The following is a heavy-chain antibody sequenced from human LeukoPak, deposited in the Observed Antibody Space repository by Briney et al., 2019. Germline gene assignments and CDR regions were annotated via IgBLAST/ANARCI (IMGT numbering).Heavy chain of an antibody. J-gene: IGHJ6*03. CDR3: ARGPASRKFYYMDV. Sequence: SETLSLTCAVYGESFSGYYWSWIRQPPGKGLEWSGEIIHRGDTNHNPSLKSRVTLSADTSKNQVALKLSSVAAADTAVDYSARGPASRKFYYMDVWGKGTTVTVSS. CDR2: IIHRGDT. CDR1: GESFSGYY. V-gene: IGHV4-34*01. D-gene: IGHD1-14*01.